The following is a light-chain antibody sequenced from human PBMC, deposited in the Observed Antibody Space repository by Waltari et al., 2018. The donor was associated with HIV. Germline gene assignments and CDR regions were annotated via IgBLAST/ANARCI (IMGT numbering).Light chain of an antibody. Sequence: QSVLTQPRSVSGSPGQSVTISCTGTSSDVGGYNYVSWYQHHPNKGPKLLIYDVNKRPSGVPDRFSGSKSGNTASLTISGLQAEDEADYYCCSYADTYFVLFGGRTKLTVL. CDR1: SSDVGGYNY. CDR2: DVN. V-gene: IGLV2-11*01. CDR3: CSYADTYFVL. J-gene: IGLJ2*01.